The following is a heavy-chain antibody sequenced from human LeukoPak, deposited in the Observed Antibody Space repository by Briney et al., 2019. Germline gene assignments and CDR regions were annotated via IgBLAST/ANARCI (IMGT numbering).Heavy chain of an antibody. CDR1: GFTFSSYW. Sequence: GGSLRLSCAASGFTFSSYWMSWVRQAPGKGLEWVSNIKQDGSEKYYVDSEKGRFTISRDNAKNSLYLQMNSLRAEDTAVYYCARGGLNFYDSSGYYRDAFDMWGQGTMVTVSS. D-gene: IGHD3-22*01. V-gene: IGHV3-7*03. J-gene: IGHJ3*02. CDR2: IKQDGSEK. CDR3: ARGGLNFYDSSGYYRDAFDM.